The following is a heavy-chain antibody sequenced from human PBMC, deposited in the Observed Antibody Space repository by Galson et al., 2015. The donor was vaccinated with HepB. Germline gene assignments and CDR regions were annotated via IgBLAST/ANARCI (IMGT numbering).Heavy chain of an antibody. CDR1: GFTFSSYS. CDR3: ARPPPGVGAWSNFDY. CDR2: ISSSSSNK. V-gene: IGHV3-48*02. J-gene: IGHJ4*02. Sequence: SLRLSCAASGFTFSSYSMNWVRQAPGKGLEWVSYISSSSSNKYYADSVKGRFTISRDNAKNSLYLQMNSLRDEDTAVYYCARPPPGVGAWSNFDYWGQGTLVSVSS. D-gene: IGHD1-26*01.